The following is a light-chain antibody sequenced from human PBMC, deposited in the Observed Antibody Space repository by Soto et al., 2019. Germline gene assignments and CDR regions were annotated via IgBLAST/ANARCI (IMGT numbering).Light chain of an antibody. Sequence: DIQMTQSPSSLSASVGDRVTTSCRAGQSISSYLNWYQQKTGKAPKLLIYAASSLQSGVPSRVSGSGSGTDVTLTISSMQTEEGATYYCQQRYSTTITFGQGTRVEIK. CDR3: QQRYSTTIT. V-gene: IGKV1-39*01. J-gene: IGKJ5*01. CDR1: QSISSY. CDR2: AAS.